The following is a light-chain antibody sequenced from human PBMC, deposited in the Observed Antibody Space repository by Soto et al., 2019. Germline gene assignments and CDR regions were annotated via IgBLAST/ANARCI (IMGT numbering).Light chain of an antibody. CDR3: SSLSTTSTPIV. CDR2: NVY. CDR1: SSDVGAYNF. V-gene: IGLV2-14*03. J-gene: IGLJ1*01. Sequence: QSVLTQPASVSGSPGQSITISCTGTSSDVGAYNFVSWHQQHPGKAPKLMIYNVYDRPSGISYRFSVSKSGNKASLTISGLQGEDEAYYYCSSLSTTSTPIVFGSGTKVTVL.